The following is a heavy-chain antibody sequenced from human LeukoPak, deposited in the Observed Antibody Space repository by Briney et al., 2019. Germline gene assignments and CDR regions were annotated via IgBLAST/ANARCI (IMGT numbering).Heavy chain of an antibody. Sequence: SETLSLTCTVSGGSISSYYWSWIRQPPGKGLEWIGYIYYSGSTNYNPSLKSRVTISVDTSKNQFSLKLSSVTAADTAVYYCARSGDSSSRRPTTLYYYYYYMDVWGKGTTVTVSS. J-gene: IGHJ6*03. CDR1: GGSISSYY. V-gene: IGHV4-59*01. CDR3: ARSGDSSSRRPTTLYYYYYYMDV. CDR2: IYYSGST. D-gene: IGHD6-6*01.